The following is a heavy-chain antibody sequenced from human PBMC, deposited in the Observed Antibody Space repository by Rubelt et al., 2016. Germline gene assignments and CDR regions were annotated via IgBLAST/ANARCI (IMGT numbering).Heavy chain of an antibody. CDR2: IYYSGST. D-gene: IGHD5-24*01. J-gene: IGHJ4*02. Sequence: QVQLQQWGAGLLKPSETLSLTCAVYGGSFSGYYWSWIRQPPGKGLEWIGSIYYSGSTYYNPSLKSRVTISLDTSKIQFSLRLSSVTAADTAVYYCARHLEATITPFDYWGQGTLVTVSS. V-gene: IGHV4-34*01. CDR1: GGSFSGYY. CDR3: ARHLEATITPFDY.